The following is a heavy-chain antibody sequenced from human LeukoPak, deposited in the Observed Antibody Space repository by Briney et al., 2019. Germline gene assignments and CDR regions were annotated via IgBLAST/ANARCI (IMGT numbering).Heavy chain of an antibody. CDR3: VKSGGYGLIDY. V-gene: IGHV4-61*02. CDR1: GGSISSGSYY. D-gene: IGHD6-19*01. Sequence: PSETLSLTCTVSGGSISSGSYYWSWIRQSAGKGLEWIGRIYTTGSTYYNASLQSRVTISIDMSKNQFSLRLSSVTAADTAMYYCVKSGGYGLIDYWGQGTLVTVSS. J-gene: IGHJ4*02. CDR2: IYTTGST.